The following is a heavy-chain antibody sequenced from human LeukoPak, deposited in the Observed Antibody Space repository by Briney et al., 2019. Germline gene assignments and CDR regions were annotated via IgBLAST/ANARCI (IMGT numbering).Heavy chain of an antibody. V-gene: IGHV1-18*01. Sequence: GASVKVSCKASGYTFTSYGISWVRQAPGQGLEWMGWISAYNGNTDYAQKVQGRVTMTTDTSTSTAYIELRSLRSDDTAVYYCARHGRWELTYYYYYGMDVWGQGTTVTVSS. D-gene: IGHD1-7*01. J-gene: IGHJ6*02. CDR3: ARHGRWELTYYYYYGMDV. CDR1: GYTFTSYG. CDR2: ISAYNGNT.